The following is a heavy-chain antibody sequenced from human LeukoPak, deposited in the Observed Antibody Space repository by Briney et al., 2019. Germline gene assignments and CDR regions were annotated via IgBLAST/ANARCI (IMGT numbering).Heavy chain of an antibody. CDR3: AREGGGGIDY. D-gene: IGHD2-15*01. V-gene: IGHV4-59*01. CDR1: GGSISSYY. J-gene: IGHJ4*02. CDR2: IYYSGST. Sequence: SETLSLICTVSGGSISSYYWSWIRQPPGKGLEWIGYIYYSGSTNYNPSLKSRVTISVDTSKNQFSLKLSSVTAADTAVYYCAREGGGGIDYWGQGTLVTVSS.